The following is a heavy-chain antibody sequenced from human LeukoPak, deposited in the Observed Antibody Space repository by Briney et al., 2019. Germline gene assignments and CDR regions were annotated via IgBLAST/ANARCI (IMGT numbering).Heavy chain of an antibody. V-gene: IGHV5-51*01. CDR2: IYPGDSDA. CDR1: GYSFTNYW. Sequence: GESLKISCMASGYSFTNYWIAWVRQMPGQGLEWMAIIYPGDSDARYSPSFQGQVTISVDKSISTTYLRWSRLKASDTATYYCARRGWGFGEPKRDHDTFDIWGQGTMVTVSS. CDR3: ARRGWGFGEPKRDHDTFDI. J-gene: IGHJ3*02. D-gene: IGHD3-10*01.